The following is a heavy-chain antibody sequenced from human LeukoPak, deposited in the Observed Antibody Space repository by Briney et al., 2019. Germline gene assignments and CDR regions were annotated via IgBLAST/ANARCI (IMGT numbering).Heavy chain of an antibody. CDR2: ISYDGSNK. V-gene: IGHV3-30-3*01. D-gene: IGHD2-15*01. CDR1: GFTFSSYA. Sequence: PGRSLRLSCAASGFTFSSYAMHWVRQAPGKGLEWVTVISYDGSNKYYTDSVKGRFTISRDNSKNTLFLQMNSLRTEVTAVYYCARDRCSGGRCYSFDYWGQGTLVTVSS. J-gene: IGHJ4*02. CDR3: ARDRCSGGRCYSFDY.